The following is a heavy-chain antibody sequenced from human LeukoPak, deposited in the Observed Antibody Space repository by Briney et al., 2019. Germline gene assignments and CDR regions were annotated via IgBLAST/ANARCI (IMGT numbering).Heavy chain of an antibody. D-gene: IGHD3-22*01. Sequence: SVKVSCKASGGTFSSYAISWVRQAPGQGLEWMGGIIPIFGTANYAQKFQGRVTITADESTSTAYMELSSLRSEDTAVYYCARDPGYYDSSGSYFVYWGQGTLVTVSS. V-gene: IGHV1-69*13. CDR1: GGTFSSYA. CDR3: ARDPGYYDSSGSYFVY. J-gene: IGHJ4*02. CDR2: IIPIFGTA.